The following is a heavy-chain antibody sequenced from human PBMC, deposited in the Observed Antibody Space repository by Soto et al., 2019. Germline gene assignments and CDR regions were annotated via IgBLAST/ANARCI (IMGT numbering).Heavy chain of an antibody. Sequence: EVQLVESGGGLVKPGGSLRLSCAASGFTFSSYSMNWVRQAPGKGLEWVSSISSSSSYIYYADSVKGRFTISRDNAKNSLYLQMNSLRAEDTAVYYCARDRVRYCSSTSCYPDGGYYYHGMDVWGQGTTVTVSS. J-gene: IGHJ6*02. CDR2: ISSSSSYI. V-gene: IGHV3-21*01. D-gene: IGHD2-2*01. CDR3: ARDRVRYCSSTSCYPDGGYYYHGMDV. CDR1: GFTFSSYS.